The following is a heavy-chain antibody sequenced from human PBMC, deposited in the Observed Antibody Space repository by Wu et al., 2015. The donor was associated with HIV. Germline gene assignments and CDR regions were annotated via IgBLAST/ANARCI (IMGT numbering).Heavy chain of an antibody. CDR2: FDAEEGET. CDR3: STGLNSYAFDI. J-gene: IGHJ3*02. CDR1: GYILGKLS. Sequence: QVQLVQSGAEVKKPGASVRVSCKVSGYILGKLSIHWVRQAPAKGLEWMGGFDAEEGETIYAQKLQGRVTMTEDTSTDIAYMELSSLKSEDTAMYYCSTGLNSYAFDIWGQGTTVIVSS. D-gene: IGHD1-1*01. V-gene: IGHV1-24*01.